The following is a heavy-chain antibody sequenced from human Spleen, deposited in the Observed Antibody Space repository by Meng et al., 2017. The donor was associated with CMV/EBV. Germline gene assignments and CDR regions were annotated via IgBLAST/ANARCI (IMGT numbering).Heavy chain of an antibody. Sequence: SETLSLTCTVSGGSISSGDYYWSWIRQPPGKGLEWIGYIYYSGSTYYNPSLKSRVTISVDTSKNQFSLKLSSVTAADTAVYYCARGPDCTNGVCYSGGFDPWGQGTLVTVSS. D-gene: IGHD2-8*01. J-gene: IGHJ5*02. CDR1: GGSISSGDYY. CDR2: IYYSGST. CDR3: ARGPDCTNGVCYSGGFDP. V-gene: IGHV4-30-4*08.